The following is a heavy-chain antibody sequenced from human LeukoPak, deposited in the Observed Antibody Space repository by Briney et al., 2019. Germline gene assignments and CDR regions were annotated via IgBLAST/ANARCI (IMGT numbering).Heavy chain of an antibody. D-gene: IGHD3-22*01. J-gene: IGHJ4*02. CDR2: IFGSGGSA. Sequence: WGSLRLSCTASGFTFNNYAMYWVRQAPRKGLEWVAGIFGSGGSAHCADSVKGRFTISRDNSKNTVYLQMDSLRGEDTALYYCTKTTTGYSSGQYPGWPADHWGQGALVTVSS. V-gene: IGHV3-23*01. CDR3: TKTTTGYSSGQYPGWPADH. CDR1: GFTFNNYA.